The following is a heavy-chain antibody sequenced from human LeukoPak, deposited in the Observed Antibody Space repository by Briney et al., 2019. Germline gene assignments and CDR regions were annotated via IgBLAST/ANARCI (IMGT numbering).Heavy chain of an antibody. CDR3: AKERAGYTNPYYFDY. Sequence: GGSLRLSCAASGFTFSRSGMHWVRQAPGKGLEWVALIRYDDASQKDYADAVKGRFIISRDNAKNTLYLQMNSLRAEDTAVYYCAKERAGYTNPYYFDYWGQGTLVTVSS. J-gene: IGHJ4*02. CDR1: GFTFSRSG. D-gene: IGHD3-16*02. V-gene: IGHV3-30*02. CDR2: IRYDDASQK.